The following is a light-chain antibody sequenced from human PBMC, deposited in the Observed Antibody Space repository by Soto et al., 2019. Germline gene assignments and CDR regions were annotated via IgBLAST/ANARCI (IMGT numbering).Light chain of an antibody. CDR3: AAWDDSLSGYV. J-gene: IGLJ1*01. V-gene: IGLV1-47*01. Sequence: QAVVTQAPSASGTPGQRVTISCSGSSSNIGGNYVYWYQHLPGTAPKLLIYRNNQRPSGVPDRFSGSKSGTSASLAISGLRSEDEADYYCAAWDDSLSGYVFGTGTKVTVL. CDR1: SSNIGGNY. CDR2: RNN.